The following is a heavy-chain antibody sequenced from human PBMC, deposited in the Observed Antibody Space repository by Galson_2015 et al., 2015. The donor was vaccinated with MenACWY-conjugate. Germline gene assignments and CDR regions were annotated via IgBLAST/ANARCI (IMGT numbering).Heavy chain of an antibody. D-gene: IGHD2-8*02. V-gene: IGHV4-39*07. CDR1: GAPITSSDYF. CDR3: ASQSSYCAGGHCGYL. CDR2: VFYNGTT. J-gene: IGHJ1*01. Sequence: SETLSLTCTASGAPITSSDYFGSWIRQPPGKGLEWIGTVFYNGTTYYNPSLKSRVTISVDTSKHQISLNLHSATSADTAVYYCASQSSYCAGGHCGYLWGQAAVVTVSA.